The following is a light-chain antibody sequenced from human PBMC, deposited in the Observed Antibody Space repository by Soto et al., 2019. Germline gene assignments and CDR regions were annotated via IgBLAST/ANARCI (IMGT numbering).Light chain of an antibody. V-gene: IGLV3-25*03. CDR3: QSADSSGTYVV. CDR2: KDS. J-gene: IGLJ2*01. CDR1: ALPKQY. Sequence: SYERTQPPSVSVSPGQTARITCSGDALPKQYAYWYQQKPGQAPVLVIYKDSERPSGIPERFSGSSSGTTVTLTISGVQAEDEADYYCQSADSSGTYVVFGGGTKLTVL.